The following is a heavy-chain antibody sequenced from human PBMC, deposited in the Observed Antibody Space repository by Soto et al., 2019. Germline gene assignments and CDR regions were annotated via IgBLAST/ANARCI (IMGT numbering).Heavy chain of an antibody. Sequence: SETLSLTCAVYGGSFSGYYWSWIRQPPGKGLEWIGEINHSGSTNYNPSLKSRVTISVDTSKNQFSLKLSSVTAADTAVYYCARARREVSDFDYWGQGTLVTVSS. CDR3: ARARREVSDFDY. D-gene: IGHD6-6*01. J-gene: IGHJ4*02. CDR1: GGSFSGYY. V-gene: IGHV4-34*01. CDR2: INHSGST.